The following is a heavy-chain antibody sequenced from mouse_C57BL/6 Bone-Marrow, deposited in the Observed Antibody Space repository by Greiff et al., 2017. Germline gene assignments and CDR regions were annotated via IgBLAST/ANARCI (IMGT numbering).Heavy chain of an antibody. V-gene: IGHV1-55*01. J-gene: IGHJ1*03. CDR2: IYPGSGST. CDR3: ERSTVVADYWYFDV. CDR1: GYTFTSYW. Sequence: VKLVESGAELVKPGASVKMSCKASGYTFTSYWITWVKQRPGQGLEWIGDIYPGSGSTNYNEKFKSKATLPVDKSSSTAYMQLSSLTSEDSAVYDGERSTVVADYWYFDVWGTGTTVTVSS. D-gene: IGHD1-1*01.